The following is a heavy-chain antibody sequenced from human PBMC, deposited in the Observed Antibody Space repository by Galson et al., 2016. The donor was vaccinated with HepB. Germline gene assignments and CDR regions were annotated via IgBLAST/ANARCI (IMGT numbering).Heavy chain of an antibody. Sequence: SLRLSCAISGVIFSDHAMHWVHQAPGRGLEWVAVTSSDGSNEYYVDSAKGRFAISRDNSKNTLYLQMNSLRGEDTAVYYCGKGGTGIAVPVDLWGEGTLVTVSS. CDR1: GVIFSDHA. D-gene: IGHD1-1*01. J-gene: IGHJ5*02. V-gene: IGHV3-30*18. CDR3: GKGGTGIAVPVDL. CDR2: TSSDGSNE.